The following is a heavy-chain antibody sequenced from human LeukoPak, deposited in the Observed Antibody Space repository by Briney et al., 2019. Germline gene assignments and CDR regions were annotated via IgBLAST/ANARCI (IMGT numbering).Heavy chain of an antibody. D-gene: IGHD4-17*01. J-gene: IGHJ4*02. CDR2: IRYDGSNK. CDR3: AKDGDGDYVFSYYFDY. V-gene: IGHV3-30*02. Sequence: GGSLRLSCAASGFTFSSYGMFWVRQAPGKGLEWVAFIRYDGSNKYYADSVKGRFTISRDNSKNTLYLQMNSLRAEDTAVYYCAKDGDGDYVFSYYFDYWGQGTLVTVSS. CDR1: GFTFSSYG.